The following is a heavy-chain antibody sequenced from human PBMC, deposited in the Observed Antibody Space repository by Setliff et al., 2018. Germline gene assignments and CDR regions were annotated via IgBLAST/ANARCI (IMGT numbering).Heavy chain of an antibody. CDR2: IYYSGST. D-gene: IGHD3-16*01. V-gene: IGHV4-34*01. CDR3: ARGLFTFGGVHGAFDI. J-gene: IGHJ3*02. Sequence: SETLSLTCAVYGGSFSGYYWSWIRQPPGKGLEWIGYIYYSGSTYYNPSLKSRVTISVDTSKNQFSLKLSSVTAADTAVYYCARGLFTFGGVHGAFDIWGQGTMVTVSS. CDR1: GGSFSGYY.